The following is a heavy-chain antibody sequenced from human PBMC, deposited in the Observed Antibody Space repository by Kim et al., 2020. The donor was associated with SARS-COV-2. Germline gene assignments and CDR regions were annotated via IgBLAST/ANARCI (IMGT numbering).Heavy chain of an antibody. CDR3: ASLVVVPAATSDY. D-gene: IGHD2-2*01. J-gene: IGHJ4*02. Sequence: NPESVKGRHTTSRDNANTALYLPMNSLRAEDTAVYYCASLVVVPAATSDYWGQGTLVTVSS. V-gene: IGHV3-48*03.